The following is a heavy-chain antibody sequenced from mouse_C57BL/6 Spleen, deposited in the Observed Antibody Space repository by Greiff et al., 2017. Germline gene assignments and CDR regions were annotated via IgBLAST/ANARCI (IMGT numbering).Heavy chain of an antibody. CDR2: ISSGGSYT. CDR3: ARNYYGSRGYFDV. J-gene: IGHJ1*03. V-gene: IGHV5-6*01. CDR1: GFTFSSYG. D-gene: IGHD1-1*01. Sequence: EVKVVESGGDLVKPGGSLKLSCAASGFTFSSYGMSWVHQTPDKRLEWVATISSGGSYTYYPDSVKGRFTISRDNAKNTLYLQMSSLKSEDTAMYYCARNYYGSRGYFDVWGTGTTVTVSS.